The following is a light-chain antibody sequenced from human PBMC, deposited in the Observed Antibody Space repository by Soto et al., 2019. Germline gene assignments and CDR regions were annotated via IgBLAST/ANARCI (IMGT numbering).Light chain of an antibody. CDR1: QSVSSNY. CDR2: GAS. Sequence: EIVLTQSPGTLSLSPGERATLSCRASQSVSSNYLAWYQQKPGQAPRFLIYGASSRASGIPDRFSGSGSGTDITLPISRMEPEDFAVYYCHHQGSFPPGTFGQGTKVEIK. J-gene: IGKJ1*01. CDR3: HHQGSFPPGT. V-gene: IGKV3-20*01.